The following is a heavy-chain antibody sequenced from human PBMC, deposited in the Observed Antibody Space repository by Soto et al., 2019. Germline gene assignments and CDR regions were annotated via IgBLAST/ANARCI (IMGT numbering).Heavy chain of an antibody. Sequence: QVQLVESGGGVVQPGRSLRLSCAASGFTFSSYAMHWVRQAPGKGLEWVAVISYDGSNKYYADSVKGRFTISRDNSKNTLYLQMNSLRAEDTAVYYCARGGGGGYWGQGTLVTVSS. CDR1: GFTFSSYA. D-gene: IGHD3-16*01. CDR2: ISYDGSNK. V-gene: IGHV3-30-3*01. CDR3: ARGGGGGY. J-gene: IGHJ4*02.